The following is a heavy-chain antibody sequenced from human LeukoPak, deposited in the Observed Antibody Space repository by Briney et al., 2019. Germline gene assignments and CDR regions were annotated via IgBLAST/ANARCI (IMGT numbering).Heavy chain of an antibody. CDR1: GFTFSSYS. Sequence: PGGSLRLSCAASGFTFSSYSMNWVRQAPGKGLEWVSSISSSSYIYYADSVKGRFTISRDNAKNSLYLQMNSLRAEDTAVYYCARDLGYGDYVSHYYFDYWGQGTLVTVSS. CDR2: ISSSSYI. CDR3: ARDLGYGDYVSHYYFDY. V-gene: IGHV3-21*01. D-gene: IGHD4-17*01. J-gene: IGHJ4*02.